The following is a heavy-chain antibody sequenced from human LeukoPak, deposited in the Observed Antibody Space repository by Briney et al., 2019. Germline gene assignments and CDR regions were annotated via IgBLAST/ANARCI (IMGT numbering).Heavy chain of an antibody. V-gene: IGHV3-30*12. J-gene: IGHJ4*02. D-gene: IGHD3-22*01. CDR1: GFTFSSYG. CDR2: IPYDGSNK. CDR3: ARAYGSSGYYQLPIDY. Sequence: PGGSLRLSCAASGFTFSSYGMHWVRQAPGKGLEWVSFIPYDGSNKYYADSVKGRFTISRDNSKNTLFLQMNSLRVEDTALYYCARAYGSSGYYQLPIDYWGQGTLVTVSS.